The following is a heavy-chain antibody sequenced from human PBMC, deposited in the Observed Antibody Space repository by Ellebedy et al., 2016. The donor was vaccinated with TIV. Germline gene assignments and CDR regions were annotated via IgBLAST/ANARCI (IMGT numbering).Heavy chain of an antibody. CDR3: ARRGSYGDYAAQINSWFDR. CDR2: IYQDGSQK. Sequence: GGSLRLSCVVSGFNFRSYWMGWVRQAPGKGLAWVANIYQDGSQKYYVDSAEGRFTISRDNARNSLYLQMNSLRAEDTAVYYCARRGSYGDYAAQINSWFDRWGRGTLVTVSS. CDR1: GFNFRSYW. J-gene: IGHJ5*02. D-gene: IGHD3-16*01. V-gene: IGHV3-7*01.